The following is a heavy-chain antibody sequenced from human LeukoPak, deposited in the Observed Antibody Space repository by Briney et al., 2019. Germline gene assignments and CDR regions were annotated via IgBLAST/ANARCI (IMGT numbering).Heavy chain of an antibody. Sequence: GGSLRLPCAASGFTFSNYVMYWVRQPPGKGLEWVSTIDACGGATYYADSVKGRFTISRDNSKNTFYLQMNSLRAEDTAVYFCAKGSGSGWYGWFAPWGQGTLVTASS. CDR1: GFTFSNYV. D-gene: IGHD6-19*01. J-gene: IGHJ5*02. CDR3: AKGSGSGWYGWFAP. V-gene: IGHV3-23*01. CDR2: IDACGGAT.